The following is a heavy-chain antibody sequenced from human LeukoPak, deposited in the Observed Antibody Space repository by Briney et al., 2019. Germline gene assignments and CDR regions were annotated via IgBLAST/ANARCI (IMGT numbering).Heavy chain of an antibody. CDR3: ARDRMVRGVGSRFDP. D-gene: IGHD3-10*01. J-gene: IGHJ5*02. Sequence: GGSLRLSCAASGFTFSGSAMHWVRQASGKGLEWVGRIRSKANSYATAYAASVKGRFTISRDDSKNTAYLQMNSLRAEDTAVYYCARDRMVRGVGSRFDPWGQGTLVTVSS. CDR1: GFTFSGSA. V-gene: IGHV3-73*01. CDR2: IRSKANSYAT.